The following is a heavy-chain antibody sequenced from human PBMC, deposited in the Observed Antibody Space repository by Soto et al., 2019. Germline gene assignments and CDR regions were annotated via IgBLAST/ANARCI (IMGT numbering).Heavy chain of an antibody. D-gene: IGHD1-7*01. V-gene: IGHV3-30-3*01. Sequence: PGGSLRLSCAASGFTFSTYAMQWVRQAPGKGLEWVAVISYDGSNKYYADSVKGRFTISRDNSKNTIFLHMDSLRAEDTAVYYCAKDRNYPRDQFHYWGQGTLVTVSS. CDR2: ISYDGSNK. CDR3: AKDRNYPRDQFHY. CDR1: GFTFSTYA. J-gene: IGHJ4*02.